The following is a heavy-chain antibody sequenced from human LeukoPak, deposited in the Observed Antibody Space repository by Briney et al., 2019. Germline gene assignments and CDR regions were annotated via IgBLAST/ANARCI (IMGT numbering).Heavy chain of an antibody. V-gene: IGHV3-7*05. J-gene: IGHJ4*02. CDR3: AGGRVAVAGSYEY. CDR1: GITFGSYW. D-gene: IGHD6-19*01. CDR2: IKPDGSEK. Sequence: PWGSLRLSCAASGITFGSYWMTWVRQAPGKGLECVANIKPDGSEKYYVDSVEGRFTISRDNAKNSLFLEMNSLRPEDTAVYYCAGGRVAVAGSYEYWGQGTLVTVSS.